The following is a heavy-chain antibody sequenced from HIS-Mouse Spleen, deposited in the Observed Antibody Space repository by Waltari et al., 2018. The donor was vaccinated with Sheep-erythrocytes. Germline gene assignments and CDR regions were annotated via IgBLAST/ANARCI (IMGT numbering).Heavy chain of an antibody. V-gene: IGHV4-34*01. CDR1: GGSFSGYY. J-gene: IGHJ2*01. Sequence: QVQLQQWGAGLLKPSETLSLTCAVYGGSFSGYYWSWIRQPPGKGLEWIGEINHSGSTNYNPSLKIRVTISVDTSKNQFSLKLSSVTAADTAVYYCARGRRGHWYFDLWGRGTLVTVSS. CDR3: ARGRRGHWYFDL. CDR2: INHSGST.